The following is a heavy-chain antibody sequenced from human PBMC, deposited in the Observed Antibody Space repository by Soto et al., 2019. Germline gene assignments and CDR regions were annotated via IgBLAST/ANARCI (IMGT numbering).Heavy chain of an antibody. Sequence: SETLSLTCAVHGGSFSGFYWTWIRQPPGKGLEWIGEINHSGSSNCNPPLKSRVTMSLDTSRNQSSLSLNSVTAADTAVYYCARMAGPWYFDLWGRGTLVTVSS. CDR3: ARMAGPWYFDL. V-gene: IGHV4-34*01. CDR2: INHSGSS. CDR1: GGSFSGFY. J-gene: IGHJ2*01.